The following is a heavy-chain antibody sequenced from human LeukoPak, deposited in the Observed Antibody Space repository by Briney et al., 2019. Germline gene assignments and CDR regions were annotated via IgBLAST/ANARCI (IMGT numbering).Heavy chain of an antibody. D-gene: IGHD1-14*01. CDR3: ARDNRWRQMIDY. V-gene: IGHV3-66*02. CDR1: GFTFSSYW. Sequence: GGSLRLSCAASGFTFSSYWMSWVRQAPGKGLEWVSVIYSGGSTYYADSVKGRFTISRDNSKNTLYLQMDSLRAEDTAVYYCARDNRWRQMIDYWGQGTLVTVSS. CDR2: IYSGGST. J-gene: IGHJ4*02.